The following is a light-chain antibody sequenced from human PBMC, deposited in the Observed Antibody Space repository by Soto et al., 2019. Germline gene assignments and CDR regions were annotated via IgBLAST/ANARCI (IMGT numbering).Light chain of an antibody. CDR3: MQALQTRT. CDR1: QSLLXXNXXXY. CDR2: LGS. V-gene: IGKV2-28*01. J-gene: IGKJ1*01. Sequence: DIVMTQSPLSLPVTPGEPASISSRSSQSLLXXNXXXYLDWYLQKPGQSPQLLIYLGSNRASGVXDRFXGXXXXXXFXLKISRVEAEDVGVYYCMQALQTRTFGQGTKVEIK.